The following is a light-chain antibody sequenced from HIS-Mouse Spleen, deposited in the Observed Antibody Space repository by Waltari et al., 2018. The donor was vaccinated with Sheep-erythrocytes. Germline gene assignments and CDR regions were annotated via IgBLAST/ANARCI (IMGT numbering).Light chain of an antibody. CDR3: CSYAGSYTFWV. CDR2: DVS. J-gene: IGLJ3*02. CDR1: SSDGGGCNY. V-gene: IGLV2-11*01. Sequence: QSALTQPRSVSGSPGQSVTISCTGTSSDGGGCNYVSWYQQHPGKAPKLMIYDVSKRPSGVPDRFSGSKSGNTASLTISGLQAEDEADYYCCSYAGSYTFWVFGGGTKLTVL.